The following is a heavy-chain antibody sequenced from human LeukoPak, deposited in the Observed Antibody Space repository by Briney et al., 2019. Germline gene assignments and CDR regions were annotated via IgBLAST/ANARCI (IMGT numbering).Heavy chain of an antibody. CDR1: GFTFSSYA. Sequence: GGSLRLSSAASGFTFSSYAMSWVRQAPGKGLEWVSGISASGGTTYYADSVKGRFTISRDNFKNTLYLQMNSLRAEDTAVYYCAKDTLSSRTVNYFDYWGQGTLVTVSS. D-gene: IGHD4-17*01. J-gene: IGHJ4*02. CDR3: AKDTLSSRTVNYFDY. V-gene: IGHV3-23*01. CDR2: ISASGGTT.